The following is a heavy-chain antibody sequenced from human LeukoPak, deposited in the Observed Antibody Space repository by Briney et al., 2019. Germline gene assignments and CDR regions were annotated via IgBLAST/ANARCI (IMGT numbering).Heavy chain of an antibody. D-gene: IGHD6-6*01. CDR3: ARGRPDYYYGMDV. Sequence: SETLSLTCAVYGGSFSGYYWSWIHQPPGKGLEWIGEINHSGSTNYNPSLKSRVTISVDTSKNQFSLKLSSVTAADTAVYYCARGRPDYYYGMDVRGQGTTVTVSS. J-gene: IGHJ6*02. V-gene: IGHV4-34*01. CDR2: INHSGST. CDR1: GGSFSGYY.